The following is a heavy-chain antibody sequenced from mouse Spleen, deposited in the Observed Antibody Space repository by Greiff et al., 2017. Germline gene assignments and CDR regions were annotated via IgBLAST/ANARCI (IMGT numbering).Heavy chain of an antibody. Sequence: VQLQQSGPELVKPGASVKLSCKASGYTFTSYDINWVKQRPGQGLEWIGWIYPRDGSTKYNEKFKGKATLTVDTSSSTAYMELHSLTSEDSAVYFCARPYYYGSSYEYWYFDVWGAGTTVTVSS. CDR3: ARPYYYGSSYEYWYFDV. CDR2: IYPRDGST. D-gene: IGHD1-1*01. V-gene: IGHV1-85*01. CDR1: GYTFTSYD. J-gene: IGHJ1*01.